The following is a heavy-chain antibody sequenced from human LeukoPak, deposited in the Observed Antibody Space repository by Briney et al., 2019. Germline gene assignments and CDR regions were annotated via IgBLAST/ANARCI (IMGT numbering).Heavy chain of an antibody. V-gene: IGHV3-74*01. J-gene: IGHJ4*02. CDR3: LRDLNWSLDQ. CDR1: GFTFSSYA. D-gene: IGHD1-20*01. Sequence: GGSLRLSCAASGFTFSSYAMHWVRHAPGKGLVWVSRIKSDGITITYADSVKGRFTISRDNAKNTLYLQMNSLRAEDTAVYYCLRDLNWSLDQWGQGTLVTVSS. CDR2: IKSDGITI.